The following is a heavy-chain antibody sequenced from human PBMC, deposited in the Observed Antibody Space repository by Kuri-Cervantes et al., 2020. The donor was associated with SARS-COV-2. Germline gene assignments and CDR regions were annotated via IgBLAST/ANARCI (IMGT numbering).Heavy chain of an antibody. Sequence: ASVKVSCKVPVYILPELSLQWVRQVPGKGLEWMGHFDREDGETIYAQNFQDRVTMAEDTSTDTAYMELHSLRPEDTAIYYCAARSIWNTYYRSEDNNDAFDMWGQGTMVTVSS. D-gene: IGHD3-10*01. V-gene: IGHV1-24*01. J-gene: IGHJ3*02. CDR1: VYILPELS. CDR3: AARSIWNTYYRSEDNNDAFDM. CDR2: FDREDGET.